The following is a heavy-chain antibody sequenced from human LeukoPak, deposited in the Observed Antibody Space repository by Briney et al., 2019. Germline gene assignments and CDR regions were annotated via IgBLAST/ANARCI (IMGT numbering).Heavy chain of an antibody. D-gene: IGHD3-3*01. J-gene: IGHJ4*02. V-gene: IGHV3-23*01. CDR3: AKEERERKSSFGPGPFDS. CDR2: ISGSGSST. Sequence: SGGSLRPSCAAAGFTFSSYAVNWVRQAPGEGLGWDAVISGSGSSTNFADSVKGRFTISRDNSKNTLYLQMNSLRAEDTAVYYCAKEERERKSSFGPGPFDSWGQGTLVTVSS. CDR1: GFTFSSYA.